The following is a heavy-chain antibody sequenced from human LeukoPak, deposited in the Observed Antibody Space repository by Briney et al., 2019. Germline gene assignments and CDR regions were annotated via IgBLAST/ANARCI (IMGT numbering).Heavy chain of an antibody. Sequence: SVKVSCKASGGTFSSYAISWVRQAPGQGLEWMGGIIPIFGIANYAQKFQGRVTITADESTSTAYMELSSLRSEDTAVYYCASSYCSGGGCYLPAYYYGMDVWGQGTTVTVSS. J-gene: IGHJ6*02. CDR3: ASSYCSGGGCYLPAYYYGMDV. V-gene: IGHV1-69*13. CDR2: IIPIFGIA. D-gene: IGHD2-15*01. CDR1: GGTFSSYA.